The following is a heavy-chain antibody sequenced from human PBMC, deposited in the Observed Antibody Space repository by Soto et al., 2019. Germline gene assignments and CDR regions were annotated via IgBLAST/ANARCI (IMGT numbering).Heavy chain of an antibody. Sequence: QVQLVQSGAEVKKPGSSVKVSCKASGGTFSRYTISWVRQAPGQELEWMGRIIPILGIANYAQKFQGRVTFTADKSTSTAYMELSSLRSEDTAVYYCARAPPTPFWYFDLWGRGTLVTVSS. CDR1: GGTFSRYT. CDR2: IIPILGIA. J-gene: IGHJ2*01. CDR3: ARAPPTPFWYFDL. D-gene: IGHD2-15*01. V-gene: IGHV1-69*02.